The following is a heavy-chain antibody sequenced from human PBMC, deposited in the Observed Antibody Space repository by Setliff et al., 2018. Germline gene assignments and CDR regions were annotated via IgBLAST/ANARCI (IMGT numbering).Heavy chain of an antibody. V-gene: IGHV4-4*02. Sequence: SETLSLTCAVSGVSVNSLTWWSWVRQSPGKGLEWIGHIYHDGNTKSYPSVHFNQSLKSRVSMSVDKTKNHFSLELTSVTAADTAVYYCAKGGGTYRYFDYWGRGTLVTVSS. J-gene: IGHJ4*02. D-gene: IGHD1-1*01. CDR2: IYHDGNT. CDR1: GVSVNSLTW. CDR3: AKGGGTYRYFDY.